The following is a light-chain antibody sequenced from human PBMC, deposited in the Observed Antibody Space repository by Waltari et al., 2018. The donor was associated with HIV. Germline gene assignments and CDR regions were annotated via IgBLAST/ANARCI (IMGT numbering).Light chain of an antibody. V-gene: IGLV3-25*03. CDR2: KDS. CDR3: QSADSSGTIGV. CDR1: ALPKQY. J-gene: IGLJ2*01. Sequence: SYELTQPPSVSVSPGQTARITCSGDALPKQYAYWYPQKPGQAPVLVIYKDSERPSGIPERFSGSSSGTTVTLTISGVQAEDEADYYCQSADSSGTIGVFGGGTKLTVL.